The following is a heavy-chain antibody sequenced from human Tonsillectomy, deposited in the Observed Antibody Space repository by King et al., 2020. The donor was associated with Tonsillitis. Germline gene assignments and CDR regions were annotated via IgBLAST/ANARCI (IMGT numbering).Heavy chain of an antibody. V-gene: IGHV3-15*01. CDR1: GFTFSNAW. Sequence: VQLVQSGGGLVKPGGSLRLSCAASGFTFSNAWMSWVRQAPGKGLEWVGRIKSKTDGGTTDYAAPVKGRFTNSRDDSKNTLYLQMNSLKTEDTAVYYCTTDVYCSSTSCYYYYGMDVWGQGTTVTVSS. D-gene: IGHD2-2*01. J-gene: IGHJ6*02. CDR3: TTDVYCSSTSCYYYYGMDV. CDR2: IKSKTDGGTT.